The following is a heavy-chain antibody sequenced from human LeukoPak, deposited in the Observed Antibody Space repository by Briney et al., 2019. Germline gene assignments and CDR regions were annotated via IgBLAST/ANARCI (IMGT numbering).Heavy chain of an antibody. CDR2: IYYSGST. J-gene: IGHJ1*01. V-gene: IGHV4-31*03. CDR3: ASSDYYDSSPGYFQH. CDR1: GGSISSGGYY. D-gene: IGHD3-22*01. Sequence: SQTLSLTCTVSGGSISSGGYYWSWIRQHPGKGLERIGYIYYSGSTYYNPSLKSRVTISVDTSKNQCSLKLSSLTAADTAVYYFASSDYYDSSPGYFQHWGQGTLVTVSS.